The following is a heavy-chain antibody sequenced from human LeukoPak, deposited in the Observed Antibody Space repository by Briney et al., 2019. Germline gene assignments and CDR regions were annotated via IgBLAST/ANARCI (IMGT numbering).Heavy chain of an antibody. CDR1: RFTFRSYG. CDR3: ARRPIKYYYYGMDV. J-gene: IGHJ6*02. Sequence: PGRSLRLSCGASRFTFRSYGMHWVRQAPGKGLEWVAVISYDGSNKYYADSVKGRFTISRDNSKNTLYLQMNSLRAEDTAVYYCARRPIKYYYYGMDVWGQGTTVTVS. V-gene: IGHV3-30*03. CDR2: ISYDGSNK.